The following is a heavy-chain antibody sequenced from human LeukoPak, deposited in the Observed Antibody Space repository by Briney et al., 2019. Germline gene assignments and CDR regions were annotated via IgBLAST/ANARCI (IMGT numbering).Heavy chain of an antibody. CDR1: GGSISSYY. Sequence: PSETLSLSCTVSGGSISSYYWSWIRQPPGKGLEWIGYIYTSGSTNYNPSLKSRVTISVDTSKNQFSLKLSSVTAADTAVYYCARSQSRYCSSTSCPGRNYYYYYYMDVWGKGTTVTVSS. J-gene: IGHJ6*03. CDR3: ARSQSRYCSSTSCPGRNYYYYYYMDV. D-gene: IGHD2-2*01. V-gene: IGHV4-4*09. CDR2: IYTSGST.